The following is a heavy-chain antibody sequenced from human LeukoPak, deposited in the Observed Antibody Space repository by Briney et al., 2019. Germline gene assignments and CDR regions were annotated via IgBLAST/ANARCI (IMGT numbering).Heavy chain of an antibody. V-gene: IGHV3-48*04. J-gene: IGHJ6*04. CDR3: AELGITMIGGV. Sequence: GGTLRLSCAVSGFTFSRHSNNWVRQPPAKGLEWVSYISSSGSTIYYADPVKSRFTISRDNAKNSLYLQMNSLRAVDTAVYYCAELGITMIGGVWGKGTTVTISS. D-gene: IGHD3-10*02. CDR2: ISSSGSTI. CDR1: GFTFSRHS.